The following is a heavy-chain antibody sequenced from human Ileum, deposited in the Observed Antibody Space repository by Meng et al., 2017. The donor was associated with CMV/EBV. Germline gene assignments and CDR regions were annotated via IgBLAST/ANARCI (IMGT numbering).Heavy chain of an antibody. V-gene: IGHV4-4*02. Sequence: GGSISSSNWWSGVRQPPGKGLEWIGEIYHSGSTNYNPSLKSRVTISVDKSKNQCSLKLSSVTAADTAVYYCARALASGSSLGWFDYWGQGTLVTVSS. J-gene: IGHJ4*02. CDR2: IYHSGST. CDR3: ARALASGSSLGWFDY. D-gene: IGHD6-13*01. CDR1: GGSISSSNW.